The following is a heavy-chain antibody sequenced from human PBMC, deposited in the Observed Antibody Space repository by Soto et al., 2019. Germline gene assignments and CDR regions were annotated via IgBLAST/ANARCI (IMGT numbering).Heavy chain of an antibody. CDR2: IYDSGST. D-gene: IGHD3-10*01. CDR1: GGSISSGGYS. Sequence: PSETLSLTCAVSGGSISSGGYSWSWIRQPPGKGLEWIGYIYDSGSTYYDPSLKSRVTISVDRSKNQFSLKLSSVTAADTAVYYCARVGGFGATTIDYWGQGTLVTVSS. CDR3: ARVGGFGATTIDY. J-gene: IGHJ4*02. V-gene: IGHV4-30-2*01.